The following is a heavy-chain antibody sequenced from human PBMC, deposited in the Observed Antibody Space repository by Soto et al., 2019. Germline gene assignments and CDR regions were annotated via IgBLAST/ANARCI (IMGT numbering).Heavy chain of an antibody. CDR2: ISSSSSTI. CDR1: GLTFSSNI. Sequence: EVQVVESGGGLVQPGGALRLSCAASGLTFSSNIRNWVRQAPGKGREWISYISSSSSTIYADSVKGRFTISRDNAKNSLYLQMNSLRDEDTAVYYCARVIWSGHLTSDLWGQGTLVTVSS. V-gene: IGHV3-48*02. J-gene: IGHJ5*02. D-gene: IGHD3-3*01. CDR3: ARVIWSGHLTSDL.